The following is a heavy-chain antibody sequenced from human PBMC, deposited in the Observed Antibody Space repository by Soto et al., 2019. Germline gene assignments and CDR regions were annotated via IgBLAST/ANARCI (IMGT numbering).Heavy chain of an antibody. CDR2: IYYRGNT. Sequence: SETLSLTCSVSGDSINSDKYYWGWIRQPPGKGLEWIGSIYYRGNTYYNPSLKTRVTISIDKSKSQFSLRLNSVTAADTAVYYCTRRVRSTGLLDYWGQGALVTVSS. J-gene: IGHJ4*02. D-gene: IGHD3-10*01. V-gene: IGHV4-39*01. CDR3: TRRVRSTGLLDY. CDR1: GDSINSDKYY.